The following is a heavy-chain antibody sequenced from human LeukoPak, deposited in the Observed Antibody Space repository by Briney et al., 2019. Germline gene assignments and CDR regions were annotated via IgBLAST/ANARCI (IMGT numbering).Heavy chain of an antibody. CDR1: GYTFTDYY. D-gene: IGHD5-24*01. J-gene: IGHJ2*01. CDR2: VDPEDGET. CDR3: ATDRARNGYKSWYFDL. Sequence: ASVKISCKISGYTFTDYYIHWVRQAPGTGLEWVGLVDPEDGETKYAEKFQGRSTMTADTSTLTVYLELYSLRSEDPAIFYCATDRARNGYKSWYFDLWGRGTLVTVSS. V-gene: IGHV1-69-2*01.